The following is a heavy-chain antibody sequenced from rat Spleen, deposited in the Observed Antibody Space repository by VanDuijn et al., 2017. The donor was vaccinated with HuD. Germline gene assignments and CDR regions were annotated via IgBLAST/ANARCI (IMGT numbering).Heavy chain of an antibody. Sequence: EVQLAESGGGLVQPGRSMKLSCTVSGFTFSHYYMAWARQAPTKGLEWVASISTGGGNTYYRDSVKGRFTISRDNAKRTLYLEMDSLRSEDTATYYCTRVDGYYRTMDAWGQGTSVTVSS. D-gene: IGHD1-12*03. CDR3: TRVDGYYRTMDA. CDR2: ISTGGGNT. J-gene: IGHJ4*01. V-gene: IGHV5-25*01. CDR1: GFTFSHYY.